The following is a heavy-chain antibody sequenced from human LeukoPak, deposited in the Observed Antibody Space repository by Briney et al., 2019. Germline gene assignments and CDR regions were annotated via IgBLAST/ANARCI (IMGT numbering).Heavy chain of an antibody. D-gene: IGHD3-16*01. J-gene: IGHJ6*03. V-gene: IGHV3-33*06. CDR3: AKGSLGPHGDYYHMDV. Sequence: GGSLRLSCGASGFTFSDYAMSWVRQAPGKGLEWVAVIWYDGSNKYYADSVKGRFTISRDNSKNTLYLQMNSLRAEDTAVYYCAKGSLGPHGDYYHMDVWGKGTTVTVSS. CDR2: IWYDGSNK. CDR1: GFTFSDYA.